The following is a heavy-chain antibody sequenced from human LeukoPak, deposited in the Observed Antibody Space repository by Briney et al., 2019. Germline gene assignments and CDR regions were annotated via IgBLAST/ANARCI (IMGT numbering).Heavy chain of an antibody. CDR2: IIPIFGTA. V-gene: IGHV1-69*05. Sequence: ASVKVSCKASGGTFSSYAISWVRQAPGQGLEWMGGIIPIFGTANYAQRFQGRVTVTTDESTSTAYMELSSLRSEDTAVYYCARLIAAAGITYMDVWGKGTTVTVSS. J-gene: IGHJ6*03. CDR1: GGTFSSYA. D-gene: IGHD6-13*01. CDR3: ARLIAAAGITYMDV.